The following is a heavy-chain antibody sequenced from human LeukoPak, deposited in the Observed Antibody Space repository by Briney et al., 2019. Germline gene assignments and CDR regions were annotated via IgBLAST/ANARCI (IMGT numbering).Heavy chain of an antibody. V-gene: IGHV3-23*01. CDR2: ISDRGSRT. J-gene: IGHJ4*02. Sequence: PGGSLRLSCAASGITLSNYGMSWVRQAPGKGLEWVAGISDRGSRTNYADSVKGRFTISRDNAKNTLYLQMNSLRAEDTAVYYCVRDLIIVDTPGDDFDFWGQGTLVTVSS. D-gene: IGHD3-22*01. CDR3: VRDLIIVDTPGDDFDF. CDR1: GITLSNYG.